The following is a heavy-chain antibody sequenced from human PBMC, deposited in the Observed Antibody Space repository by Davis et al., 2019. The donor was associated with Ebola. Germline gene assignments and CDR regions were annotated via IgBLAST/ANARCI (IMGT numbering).Heavy chain of an antibody. CDR3: ARGHRLQTPYWFDP. Sequence: ASVKVSCKASGYTFTSFDINWVRQATGQGLEWMGWMNPNSGNTGYAQKFQGRVTMTRNTSISTAYMELSSLRSEDTAVYYCARGHRLQTPYWFDPWGQGTLVTVSS. D-gene: IGHD4-11*01. CDR1: GYTFTSFD. J-gene: IGHJ5*02. V-gene: IGHV1-8*01. CDR2: MNPNSGNT.